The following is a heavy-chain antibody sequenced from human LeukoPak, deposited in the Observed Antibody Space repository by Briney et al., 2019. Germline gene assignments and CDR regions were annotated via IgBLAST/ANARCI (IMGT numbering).Heavy chain of an antibody. J-gene: IGHJ4*02. CDR2: IKINGSTI. V-gene: IGHV3-48*03. CDR3: ARAYVGFDY. CDR1: GFTFSSYE. D-gene: IGHD3-10*02. Sequence: GGSLRLSCAASGFTFSSYEMNWVRQAPGKGLEWVSYIKINGSTIYYADSVKGRFTISRDNAKNSLYLQMNSLRAEDTAVYYCARAYVGFDYWGQGTLVTLSS.